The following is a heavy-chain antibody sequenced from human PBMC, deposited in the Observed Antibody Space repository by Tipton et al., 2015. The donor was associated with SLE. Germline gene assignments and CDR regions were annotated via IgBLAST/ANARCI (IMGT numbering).Heavy chain of an antibody. CDR2: ISYDGSNK. J-gene: IGHJ4*02. CDR1: GFTFSSYS. V-gene: IGHV3-30*18. D-gene: IGHD6-25*01. Sequence: SLRLSCAASGFTFSSYSMNWVRQAPGKGLEWVAVISYDGSNKYYADSVKGRFTISRDNSKNTLYLQMNSLRAEDTAVYYCAKVDMYSSGYFDYWGQGTLVTVSS. CDR3: AKVDMYSSGYFDY.